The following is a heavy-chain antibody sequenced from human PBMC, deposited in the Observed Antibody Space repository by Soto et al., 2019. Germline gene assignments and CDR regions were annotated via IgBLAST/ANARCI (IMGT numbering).Heavy chain of an antibody. CDR2: INPSGGST. Sequence: QVQLVQSGAEVKKPGASVKVSCKASGYTFTSYYMHWVRQAPGQGLEWMGIINPSGGSTSYAQKFQGRVTMTRDTSTSTVYMELSSLRSEDTAVYYCARADCSGGRCYSSNGAFDILGQGTMVTVSS. D-gene: IGHD2-15*01. V-gene: IGHV1-46*01. CDR1: GYTFTSYY. CDR3: ARADCSGGRCYSSNGAFDI. J-gene: IGHJ3*02.